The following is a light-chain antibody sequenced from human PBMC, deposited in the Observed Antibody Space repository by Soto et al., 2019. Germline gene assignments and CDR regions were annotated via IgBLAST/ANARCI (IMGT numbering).Light chain of an antibody. V-gene: IGLV2-14*01. CDR3: AAWDDSLSGYV. J-gene: IGLJ1*01. Sequence: QSVLTQPASVSGSPGQSVTISCTGTSSDVGGYDYVSWYQQHPGTAPKLILYEVNNRPSGVSNRFSGSKSGNTASLIISGLQSEDEADYYCAAWDDSLSGYVFGTGTKVTVL. CDR2: EVN. CDR1: SSDVGGYDY.